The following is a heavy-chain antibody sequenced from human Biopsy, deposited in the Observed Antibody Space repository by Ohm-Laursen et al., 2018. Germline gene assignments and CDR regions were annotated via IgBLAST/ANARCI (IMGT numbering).Heavy chain of an antibody. J-gene: IGHJ5*02. Sequence: SLSLSCSASGFAFRYYGLHWVRQAPGKGLQWVAVMWSDGINKNYADSVKGRVTVSRDNSNNVLYLQMSSLRDEDSAVYYCARDDDTTGHYMILNHWGQGTLVTVSS. D-gene: IGHD3-9*01. CDR1: GFAFRYYG. CDR2: MWSDGINK. CDR3: ARDDDTTGHYMILNH. V-gene: IGHV3-33*01.